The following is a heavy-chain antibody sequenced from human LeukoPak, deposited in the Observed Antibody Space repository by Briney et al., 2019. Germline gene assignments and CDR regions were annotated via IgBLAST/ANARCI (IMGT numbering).Heavy chain of an antibody. V-gene: IGHV3-64*01. J-gene: IGHJ4*02. CDR3: VIGHLIGSFTYY. CDR1: GFTFSSYA. CDR2: ISNNGGST. D-gene: IGHD1-26*01. Sequence: PGGSLRLSCAASGFTFSSYAMHWVRQAPGKGLEYVSTISNNGGSTYYANSVKGRITISRDNSKKTLYLQMGSLRAEDMAVYYKVIGHLIGSFTYYWGQGTLVTVSS.